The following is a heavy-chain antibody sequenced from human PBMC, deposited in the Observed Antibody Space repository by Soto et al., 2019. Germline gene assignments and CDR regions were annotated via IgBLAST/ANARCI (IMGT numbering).Heavy chain of an antibody. CDR2: INAGNGNT. D-gene: IGHD3-10*01. J-gene: IGHJ4*02. CDR1: GYTFTSYA. V-gene: IGHV1-3*05. Sequence: QVQLVQSGAEEKKPGASVKVSCKASGYTFTSYAMHWVRQAPGQRLEWMGWINAGNGNTKYSQKFQGRVTITRDTSASKAYMGLSSLRSEDTAVYYCARGGPPIDYWGQGTLVTVSS. CDR3: ARGGPPIDY.